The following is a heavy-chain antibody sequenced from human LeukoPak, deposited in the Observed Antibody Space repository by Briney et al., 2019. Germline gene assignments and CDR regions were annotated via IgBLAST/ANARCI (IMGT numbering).Heavy chain of an antibody. CDR2: INRGSNHI. D-gene: IGHD6-19*01. V-gene: IGHV3-21*06. CDR1: GFTFSAYS. CDR3: ARDSSGWSRDY. Sequence: GGSLRLSCAASGFTFSAYSMSWVRQAPGKGLEWVSSINRGSNHIYYADAVKGRFTISRDNAKDSLYLQMNSLRAEDTAIYYCARDSSGWSRDYWGQGTLVTVSS. J-gene: IGHJ4*02.